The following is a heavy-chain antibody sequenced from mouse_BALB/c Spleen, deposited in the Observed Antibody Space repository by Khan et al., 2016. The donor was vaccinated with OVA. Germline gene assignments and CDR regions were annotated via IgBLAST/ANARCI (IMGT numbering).Heavy chain of an antibody. J-gene: IGHJ3*01. D-gene: IGHD1-1*02. Sequence: EVELVEPGGGLVKPGGSLKLSCAASGFTFSSFTMSWVRQTPEKSLEWVASFSSGGDHTYDPDSVHVRFTITRDQAKDNLYLQISSLGSEYRALYDGARSNYGRFAHWGQGTQVTVSA. V-gene: IGHV5-9*03. CDR2: FSSGGDHT. CDR3: ARSNYGRFAH. CDR1: GFTFSSFT.